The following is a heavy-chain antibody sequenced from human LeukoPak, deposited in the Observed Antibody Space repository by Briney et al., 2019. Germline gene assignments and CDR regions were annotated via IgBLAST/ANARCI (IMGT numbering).Heavy chain of an antibody. Sequence: ASVKVSCTVSGYTLTELSMHWVRQAPGKGLEWMGGFDPEDGETIYAQKFQGRVTMTEDTSTDTAYMELSSLRSEDTAVYYCATSPGYCSSTSCPFDPWGQGTQVTVSS. J-gene: IGHJ5*02. CDR2: FDPEDGET. CDR1: GYTLTELS. D-gene: IGHD2-2*01. V-gene: IGHV1-24*01. CDR3: ATSPGYCSSTSCPFDP.